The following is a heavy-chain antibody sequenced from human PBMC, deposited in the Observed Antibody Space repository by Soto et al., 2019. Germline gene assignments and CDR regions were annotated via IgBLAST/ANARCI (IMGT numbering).Heavy chain of an antibody. Sequence: QVPLVQSGAEVKKPGASVKVSCKASGYTFTSYDINLLRQATGQGREWMGWMNPNSGNACYAQKSQGRVTMTRNTSISKAYMELSSLRSEDTAVYYCARDLAGRIDYWGQGTLVTVSS. V-gene: IGHV1-8*01. CDR2: MNPNSGNA. D-gene: IGHD6-25*01. CDR3: ARDLAGRIDY. J-gene: IGHJ4*02. CDR1: GYTFTSYD.